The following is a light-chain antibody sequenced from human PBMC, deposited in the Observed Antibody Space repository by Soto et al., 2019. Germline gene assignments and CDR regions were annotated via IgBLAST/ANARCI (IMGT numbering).Light chain of an antibody. J-gene: IGKJ4*01. CDR3: QQYGSVPLT. CDR2: GAS. V-gene: IGKV3-20*01. CDR1: QSVSTSY. Sequence: EIVLTQSPGTLSLSPGERATLSCRASQSVSTSYLAWYQQKPGQAPRLLIYGASSRATGIPDRFSGSGSGADFTLTISSMEPEDFAVYYCQQYGSVPLTFGGGTKVEIK.